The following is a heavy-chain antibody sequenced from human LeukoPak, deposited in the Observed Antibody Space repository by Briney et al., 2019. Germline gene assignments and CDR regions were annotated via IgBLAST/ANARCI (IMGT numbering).Heavy chain of an antibody. CDR1: GGSISRKY. V-gene: IGHV4-59*08. Sequence: SETLSLTCTVAGGSISRKYWSWIRQSPGKVLEWIGYIYYTGSTKYNPSLKSRVTISIDTSKNQFSLKLTSVTAADTAVYHCARHVTGTTNAFDVWGQGTMVSVSS. CDR2: IYYTGST. CDR3: ARHVTGTTNAFDV. D-gene: IGHD1-7*01. J-gene: IGHJ3*01.